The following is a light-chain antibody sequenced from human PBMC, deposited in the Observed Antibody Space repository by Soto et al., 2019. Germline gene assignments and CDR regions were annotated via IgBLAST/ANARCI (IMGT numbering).Light chain of an antibody. CDR1: QDINYY. Sequence: IQLTQSPSSLSASVGDRVTITCRASQDINYYLAWYQQKPGTAPKLLIYAASTLQSGVPSRFSGSGSGTDFTLTISSLQPEDFATYYCQQLDSYPRTFGPGTKVYIK. CDR3: QQLDSYPRT. CDR2: AAS. V-gene: IGKV1-9*01. J-gene: IGKJ3*01.